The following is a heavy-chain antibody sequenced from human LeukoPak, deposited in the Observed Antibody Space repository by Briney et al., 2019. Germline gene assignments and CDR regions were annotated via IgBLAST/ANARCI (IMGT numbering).Heavy chain of an antibody. CDR1: GFIFSSYG. CDR3: ARDLDVVVPAALEYYYGMDV. J-gene: IGHJ6*02. Sequence: GGSLRLSCAASGFIFSSYGMHWVRQAPGKGLEWVAVISYDGSNKYYADSVKGRFTISRDNSKNTLYLQMNSLRAEDTAVYYCARDLDVVVPAALEYYYGMDVWGQGTTVTVSS. V-gene: IGHV3-30*03. CDR2: ISYDGSNK. D-gene: IGHD2-2*01.